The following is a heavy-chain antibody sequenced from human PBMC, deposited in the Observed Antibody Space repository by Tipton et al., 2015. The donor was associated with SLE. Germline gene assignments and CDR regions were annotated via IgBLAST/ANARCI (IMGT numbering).Heavy chain of an antibody. Sequence: TLSLTCTVSDGSIRSTNYYWGWIRQPPGKGLEWIGSIFYTGNAYYNPSLKSRVTISLDMSTNQFSLRLDSATAADTAVYYCARGEMDVFDMWGQGTVVSVSS. J-gene: IGHJ3*02. V-gene: IGHV4-39*07. D-gene: IGHD5-24*01. CDR3: ARGEMDVFDM. CDR2: IFYTGNA. CDR1: DGSIRSTNYY.